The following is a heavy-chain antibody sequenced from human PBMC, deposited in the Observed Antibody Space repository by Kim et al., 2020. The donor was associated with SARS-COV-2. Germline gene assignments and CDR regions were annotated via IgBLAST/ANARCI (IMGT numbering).Heavy chain of an antibody. CDR3: ARGPSSGYYYLYSDY. Sequence: PSLKSRVTISVDTSKNQFSLKLSSATAADTAVYYCARGPSSGYYYLYSDYWGQGTLVTVSS. D-gene: IGHD3-22*01. V-gene: IGHV4-34*01. J-gene: IGHJ4*02.